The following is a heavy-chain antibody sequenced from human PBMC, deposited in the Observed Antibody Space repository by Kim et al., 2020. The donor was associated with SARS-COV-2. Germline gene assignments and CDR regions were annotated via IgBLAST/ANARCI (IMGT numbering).Heavy chain of an antibody. D-gene: IGHD1-1*01. CDR3: AKHNNNWYGFDS. V-gene: IGHV3-23*01. CDR2: ISGSGGNT. CDR1: GFTFNNYA. J-gene: IGHJ4*02. Sequence: GGSLRLSCAASGFTFNNYAMSWVHQAPGKGLEWVSAISGSGGNTYYADSVKGRFTISRDNSKNMVHLQMNSLRGEGTAVYYCAKHNNNWYGFDSWGQGTLVTVSS.